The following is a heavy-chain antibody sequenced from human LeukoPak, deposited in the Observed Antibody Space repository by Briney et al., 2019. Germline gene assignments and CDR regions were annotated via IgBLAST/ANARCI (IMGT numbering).Heavy chain of an antibody. Sequence: PGGSLRLSCAASGFTFSSYAMSWVRQAPGKGLEWVSAISGSGGSTYYADSVKGRFTISRDNSKNTLYLQMNSLRAEDTAVYYCARCGSSLPGKNWFDPWGQGTLVTVSS. D-gene: IGHD6-6*01. CDR3: ARCGSSLPGKNWFDP. J-gene: IGHJ5*02. V-gene: IGHV3-23*01. CDR2: ISGSGGST. CDR1: GFTFSSYA.